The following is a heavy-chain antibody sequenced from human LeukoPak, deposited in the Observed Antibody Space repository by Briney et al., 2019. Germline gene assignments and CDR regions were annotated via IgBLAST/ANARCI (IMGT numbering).Heavy chain of an antibody. V-gene: IGHV1-24*01. D-gene: IGHD2-15*01. CDR2: FDPEDGET. CDR1: GHTLTELS. CDR3: ATDRVDYYGMDV. Sequence: ASVKVSCKVSGHTLTELSMHWVRQAPGKGLEWMGGFDPEDGETIYAQKFQGRVTMTEDTSTDTAYMELSSLRSEDTAVYYCATDRVDYYGMDVWGQGTTVTVSS. J-gene: IGHJ6*02.